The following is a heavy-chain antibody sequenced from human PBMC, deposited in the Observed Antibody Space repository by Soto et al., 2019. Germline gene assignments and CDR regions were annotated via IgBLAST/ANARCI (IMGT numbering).Heavy chain of an antibody. V-gene: IGHV1-3*01. CDR2: INAGNGNT. CDR3: ASSGYSGYDTYYYYYGMDV. CDR1: GYTFTSYA. J-gene: IGHJ6*02. D-gene: IGHD5-12*01. Sequence: ASVKVSCKASGYTFTSYAMLWVRQAPGQRLEWMGWINAGNGNTKYSQKIQGRVTITRDTSASTAYMELSSLRSEDTAEYYCASSGYSGYDTYYYYYGMDVWGQGTTVTVSS.